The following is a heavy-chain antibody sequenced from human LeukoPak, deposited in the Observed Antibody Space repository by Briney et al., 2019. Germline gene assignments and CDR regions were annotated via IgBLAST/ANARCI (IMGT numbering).Heavy chain of an antibody. V-gene: IGHV1-2*04. CDR2: INPNSGGT. J-gene: IGHJ4*02. CDR1: GYTFTGYY. Sequence: GASVKVSCKASGYTFTGYYMHWLRQAPGQGLEWMGWINPNSGGTNYAQKFQGWVTMTRDTSISTAYMELSRLRSDDTAVYYCARVRAAAGMGYFDYWGQGILITVSS. CDR3: ARVRAAAGMGYFDY. D-gene: IGHD6-13*01.